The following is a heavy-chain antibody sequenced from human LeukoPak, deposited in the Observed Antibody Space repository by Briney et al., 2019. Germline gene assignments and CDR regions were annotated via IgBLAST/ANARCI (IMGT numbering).Heavy chain of an antibody. CDR2: IIPIFGTA. V-gene: IGHV1-69*05. Sequence: AASVTVSCKASGGTFSSYAISWVRQAPGQGLEWMGGIIPIFGTANYAQKFQGRVTINTDESTSTAYMELSSLRSQDTAGYYCAREERYSININWCGPWGQGTLVTVSS. CDR1: GGTFSSYA. CDR3: AREERYSININWCGP. J-gene: IGHJ5*02. D-gene: IGHD3-16*02.